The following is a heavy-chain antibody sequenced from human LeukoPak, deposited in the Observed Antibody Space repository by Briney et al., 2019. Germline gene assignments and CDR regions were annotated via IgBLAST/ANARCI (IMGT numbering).Heavy chain of an antibody. D-gene: IGHD3-10*01. V-gene: IGHV3-64D*06. Sequence: GGSLRVSCSASGFTFSSFAMHWVRQAPGKGLEYVSSISSNGDSTYYADSVKGRFTISRDNSKNTLFLQMSSLRAEDTAVYFCVKDGRYYYGSGSLFDPWGQGTLVTVSS. CDR2: ISSNGDST. CDR1: GFTFSSFA. J-gene: IGHJ5*02. CDR3: VKDGRYYYGSGSLFDP.